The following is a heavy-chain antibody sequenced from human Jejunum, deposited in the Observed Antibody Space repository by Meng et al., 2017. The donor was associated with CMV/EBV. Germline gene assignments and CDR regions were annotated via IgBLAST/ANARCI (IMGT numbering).Heavy chain of an antibody. CDR2: IDWNGGIT. CDR3: ARDFSYYSLDV. V-gene: IGHV3-20*04. CDR1: GFTFGGHG. Sequence: CAASGFTFGGHGMSWVRQAPGKGLEWVSGIDWNGGITAYADSVKGRFTISRDNAKNSLYLHMISLRAEDTALYYCARDFSYYSLDVWGQGTTVTVSS. D-gene: IGHD2/OR15-2a*01. J-gene: IGHJ6*02.